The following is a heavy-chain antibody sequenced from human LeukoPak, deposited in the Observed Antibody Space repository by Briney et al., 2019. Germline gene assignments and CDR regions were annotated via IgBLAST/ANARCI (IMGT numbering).Heavy chain of an antibody. J-gene: IGHJ4*02. D-gene: IGHD3-22*01. Sequence: ASVKVSCKASGYTFTSYDINWVRQATGQGLEWMGWMNPNSGNTGYAQKFQGRVTMTRNTSMSTAYMELSSLRSEDTAVYYCARGGLYYYDSSGYYVWGQGTLVTVSS. CDR2: MNPNSGNT. V-gene: IGHV1-8*01. CDR3: ARGGLYYYDSSGYYV. CDR1: GYTFTSYD.